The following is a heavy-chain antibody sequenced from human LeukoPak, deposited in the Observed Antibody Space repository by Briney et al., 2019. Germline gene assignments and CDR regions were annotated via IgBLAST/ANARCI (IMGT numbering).Heavy chain of an antibody. J-gene: IGHJ4*02. CDR3: AGRVTGYSSGYVY. V-gene: IGHV3-23*01. CDR2: ISGSAGKI. Sequence: GGSLRLSCVASGFTFSNYAMSWVRQAPGKGLDWVTVISGSAGKIRYAGSVKGRFTISRDNSENTVYLQMNNLRAEDTAVYYCAGRVTGYSSGYVYWGQGTLVTVSS. CDR1: GFTFSNYA. D-gene: IGHD5-18*01.